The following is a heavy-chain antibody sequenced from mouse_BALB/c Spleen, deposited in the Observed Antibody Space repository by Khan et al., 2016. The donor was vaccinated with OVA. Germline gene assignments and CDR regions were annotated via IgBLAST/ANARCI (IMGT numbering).Heavy chain of an antibody. CDR1: GYSITSEFA. CDR2: ISYSGNT. D-gene: IGHD2-4*01. CDR3: ARKDYYDYDPFPY. Sequence: VQLQQSGPGLVKPSQSLSLTCTVTGYSITSEFAWNWIRQFPGNKLEWMGYISYSGNTRYNPSLKSLISITRDTSRIQFFLQLNSVTTEDTATYYCARKDYYDYDPFPYWGQGTLVTVSA. V-gene: IGHV3-2*02. J-gene: IGHJ3*01.